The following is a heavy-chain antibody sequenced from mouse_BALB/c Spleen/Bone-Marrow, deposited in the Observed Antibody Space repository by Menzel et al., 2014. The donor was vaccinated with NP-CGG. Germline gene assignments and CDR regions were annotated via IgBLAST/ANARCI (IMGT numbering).Heavy chain of an antibody. Sequence: QVQLQQSGPELVRPGVSVKIFCKGSGYTFTDYPMHWVKQSHAKSLEWIGVISIYSGNTNYNQNFKGKAKMTVDKSSSTVYVELARLTSEDSAIYHCARGFLGYFDCWGQGTTLTVSS. CDR1: GYTFTDYP. CDR3: ARGFLGYFDC. V-gene: IGHV1S137*01. J-gene: IGHJ2*01. CDR2: ISIYSGNT.